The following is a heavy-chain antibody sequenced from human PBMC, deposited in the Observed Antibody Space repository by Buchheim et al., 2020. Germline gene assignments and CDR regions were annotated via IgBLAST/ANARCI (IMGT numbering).Heavy chain of an antibody. V-gene: IGHV1-69*01. J-gene: IGHJ5*02. CDR2: IIPIFGTA. CDR3: ARESPGYCSSTSCTTQGLFDP. CDR1: GGTLDNYA. Sequence: QVQLVQSGAEVKKPGSSVKVSCKSSGGTLDNYAISWVRQAPGQGLEWMGGIIPIFGTANYAQKFQGRVTITADESTSTAYMELSSLRSEDTAVYYCARESPGYCSSTSCTTQGLFDPWGQGTL. D-gene: IGHD2-2*01.